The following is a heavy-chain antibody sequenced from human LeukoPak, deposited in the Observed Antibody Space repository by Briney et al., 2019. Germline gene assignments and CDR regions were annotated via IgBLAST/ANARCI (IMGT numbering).Heavy chain of an antibody. V-gene: IGHV3-43*02. J-gene: IGHJ6*02. CDR1: GFAFADYA. D-gene: IGHD2/OR15-2a*01. Sequence: PWGSLRLSCAASGFAFADYAMHWVRQIPGKGLECVAHIHADGGRTFYADSVKGRFTVSRDNGKNSLFLQMDSLTSDDTALYYCSTWAFYHGLDVWGQGATVIVSS. CDR2: IHADGGRT. CDR3: STWAFYHGLDV.